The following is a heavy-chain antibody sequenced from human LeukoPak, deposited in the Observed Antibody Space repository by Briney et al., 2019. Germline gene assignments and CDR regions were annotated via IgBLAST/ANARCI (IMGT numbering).Heavy chain of an antibody. CDR1: GFTFSSYW. J-gene: IGHJ5*02. CDR2: IKQDGSEK. Sequence: GGSLRLSCAASGFTFSSYWMSWVRQAPGKGLEWVANIKQDGSEKYYVDSVKGRFTISRDNAKNSLYLQMNSLRAEDTAVYYCARGGGIAAAGTGRSGNWFDPWGQGTLVTVSS. D-gene: IGHD6-13*01. V-gene: IGHV3-7*01. CDR3: ARGGGIAAAGTGRSGNWFDP.